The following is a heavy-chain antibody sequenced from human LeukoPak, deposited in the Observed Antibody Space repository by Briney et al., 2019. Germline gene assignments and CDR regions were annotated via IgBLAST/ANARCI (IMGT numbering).Heavy chain of an antibody. CDR2: IYYSGST. Sequence: PSETLSLSCTVSGGSISSSSYYWGWIRQPPGKGLEWIGSIYYSGSTYYNPSLKSRVTISVDTSKNQFSLKLSSVTAADTAVYYCATVRESVSGLDYYYYYGMDVWGQGTTVTVSS. CDR1: GGSISSSSYY. CDR3: ATVRESVSGLDYYYYYGMDV. D-gene: IGHD3-16*01. J-gene: IGHJ6*02. V-gene: IGHV4-39*07.